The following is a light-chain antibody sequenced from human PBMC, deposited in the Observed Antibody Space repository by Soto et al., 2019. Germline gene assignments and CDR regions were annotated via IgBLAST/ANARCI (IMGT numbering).Light chain of an antibody. J-gene: IGLJ1*01. CDR2: SNN. CDR1: SSNIGINS. V-gene: IGLV1-44*01. Sequence: VLTQPPSTSGTPGQRVSISCSGSSSNIGINSVNWYQQLPGTAPKLLIYSNNQRPSGVPDRFSASKSGTSASLAISGLQSEDEGDYFCAAWDDSLIGYVFGTGTKLTVL. CDR3: AAWDDSLIGYV.